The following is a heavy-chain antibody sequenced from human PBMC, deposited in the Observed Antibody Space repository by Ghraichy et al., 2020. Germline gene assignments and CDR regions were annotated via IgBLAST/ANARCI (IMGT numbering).Heavy chain of an antibody. D-gene: IGHD3-16*01. CDR3: VRSDYHTYFDY. CDR2: INTDGTIT. J-gene: IGHJ4*02. Sequence: GGSLRLSCAASGFTFTTYWMHWVRQAPGKGLVWVSRINTDGTITNYADSVKGRLTISRDNAKNTLYLQMNSLRAEDTAVYYCVRSDYHTYFDYWGLGTLITVSS. V-gene: IGHV3-74*01. CDR1: GFTFTTYW.